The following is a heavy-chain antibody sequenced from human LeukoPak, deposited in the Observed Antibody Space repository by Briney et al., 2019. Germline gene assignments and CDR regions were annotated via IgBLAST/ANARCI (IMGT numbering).Heavy chain of an antibody. J-gene: IGHJ6*01. CDR1: GFTFSDYW. D-gene: IGHD2-21*01. V-gene: IGHV3-7*02. CDR3: VCHVVLSVGYHYGLGV. Sequence: PGGSLRLSCVASGFTFSDYWMSWVRQAPGKGLEWGSDIKEDGSEKYYVDSVKGRFTISRDNAKNSLYLQMNSLRVADTPVYSCVCHVVLSVGYHYGLGVWGQGTTVTVSS. CDR2: IKEDGSEK.